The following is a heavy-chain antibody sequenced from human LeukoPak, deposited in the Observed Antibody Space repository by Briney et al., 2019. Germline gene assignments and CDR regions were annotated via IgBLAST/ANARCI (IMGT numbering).Heavy chain of an antibody. Sequence: GGSLRLSCAASGFTFSTYTMNWVRQAPGKGLEWVSSLSSSNTYIYYADSVKGRFTISGDNTKNSLYLQMNSLRAEDTAVYYCARFFANGIDYWGQGTLVTVSS. J-gene: IGHJ4*02. CDR1: GFTFSTYT. D-gene: IGHD3-3*01. V-gene: IGHV3-21*01. CDR2: LSSSNTYI. CDR3: ARFFANGIDY.